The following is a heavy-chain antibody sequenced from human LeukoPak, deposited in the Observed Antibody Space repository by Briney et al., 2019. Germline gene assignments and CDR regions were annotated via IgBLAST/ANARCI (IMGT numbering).Heavy chain of an antibody. CDR2: VFHTGVT. V-gene: IGHV4-59*11. CDR1: GGSLEGLY. J-gene: IGHJ4*02. D-gene: IGHD3-22*01. CDR3: TRGGGSGYYFGIPRYYFDA. Sequence: AETLSLTCTVSGGSLEGLYWSWIRQSPEKGLEWIGNVFHTGVTSYNLSLKSRVTISVDTSRNQFSLTMTSMTAADTAIYYCTRGGGSGYYFGIPRYYFDAWGQGVLVTVSS.